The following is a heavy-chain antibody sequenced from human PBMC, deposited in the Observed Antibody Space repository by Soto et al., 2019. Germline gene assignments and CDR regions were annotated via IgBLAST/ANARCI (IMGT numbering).Heavy chain of an antibody. CDR1: GFTFTTSA. CDR2: IVVGNGNT. Sequence: QMQLVQSGPEVKKPGTSVKVSCKASGFTFTTSAVQWVRQARGQRLEWIGSIVVGNGNTNYAQKFQARVTFTTDMSTRTAYMELSSLRSDDTAVYYCAAASSHHYYCYGLDVWGQGTTVTVSS. V-gene: IGHV1-58*01. CDR3: AAASSHHYYCYGLDV. J-gene: IGHJ6*02.